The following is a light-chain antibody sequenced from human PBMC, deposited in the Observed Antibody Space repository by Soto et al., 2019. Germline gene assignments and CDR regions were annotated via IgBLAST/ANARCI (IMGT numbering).Light chain of an antibody. Sequence: EIVLTQSPGTLSLSPGERATLSCRASQSVSSSYLAWYQQKPGQAPSLLIYGASSRATGIPDRFSGSGSGKDFTLTISRLEPEDFAVYYCQQYGSSPPFGPGTKVDIK. J-gene: IGKJ3*01. CDR3: QQYGSSPP. CDR1: QSVSSSY. V-gene: IGKV3-20*01. CDR2: GAS.